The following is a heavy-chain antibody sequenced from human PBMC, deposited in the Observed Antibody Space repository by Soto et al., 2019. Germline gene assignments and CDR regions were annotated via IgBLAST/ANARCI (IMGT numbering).Heavy chain of an antibody. D-gene: IGHD3-10*01. Sequence: GGSLRLSCAASGFTFSSYAMSWVRQAPGKGLEWVSAISGSGGSTYYADSVKGRFTISRDNSKNTLYLQMNSLRAEDTAVYYCAKAETSMVRGVIIPDAFDIWGQGTMVTVSS. CDR1: GFTFSSYA. V-gene: IGHV3-23*01. CDR3: AKAETSMVRGVIIPDAFDI. CDR2: ISGSGGST. J-gene: IGHJ3*02.